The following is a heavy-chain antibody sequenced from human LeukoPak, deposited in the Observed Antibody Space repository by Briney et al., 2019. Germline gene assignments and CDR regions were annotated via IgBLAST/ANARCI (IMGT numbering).Heavy chain of an antibody. V-gene: IGHV3-30*03. CDR1: GSTFSSYG. CDR2: ISYDGSNK. J-gene: IGHJ1*01. CDR3: ARPEGSYSVYFQH. D-gene: IGHD1-26*01. Sequence: GGSLRLSCAASGSTFSSYGMHWVRQAPGKGLEWVAVISYDGSNKYYVDSVKGRFTISRDNSKNTLYLQMNSLRAEDTAVYYCARPEGSYSVYFQHWGQGTLVTVSS.